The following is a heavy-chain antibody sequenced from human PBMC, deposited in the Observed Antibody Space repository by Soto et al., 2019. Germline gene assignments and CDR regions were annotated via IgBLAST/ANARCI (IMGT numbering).Heavy chain of an antibody. Sequence: SETLSLTCTVSGGSISRYYWNWIRQPPGKGLEWIGYIYYSGSTNYNPSLKSRVTISVDTSKNQFSRKLSSVTAADTAVYYCARDPGSGSYYGWFDPWGQGTLVTVSS. J-gene: IGHJ5*02. D-gene: IGHD3-10*01. CDR3: ARDPGSGSYYGWFDP. CDR2: IYYSGST. V-gene: IGHV4-59*01. CDR1: GGSISRYY.